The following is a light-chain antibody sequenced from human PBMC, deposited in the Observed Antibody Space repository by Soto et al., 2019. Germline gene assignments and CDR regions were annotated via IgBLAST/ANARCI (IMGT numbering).Light chain of an antibody. CDR1: QSVSSSY. Sequence: EIVLTHSPGTLSLSPCERATLSCSASQSVSSSYLAWYQQKPGQAPRLLICASSSTATGIPDRFSGSGSGTDFTLTISRLEPEDFAVYYCQQYGSSPPWAFGQGTKVDIK. CDR2: ASS. J-gene: IGKJ1*01. CDR3: QQYGSSPPWA. V-gene: IGKV3-20*01.